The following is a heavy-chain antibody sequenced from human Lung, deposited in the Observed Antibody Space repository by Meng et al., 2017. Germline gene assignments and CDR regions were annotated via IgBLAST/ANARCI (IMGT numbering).Heavy chain of an antibody. Sequence: QVQLVEFGGGVVQPGRVLRLSCAASGFTFSSYGMHWVRQAPGKGLEWVAVISYDGSNKYYADSVKGRFTISRDNSKNTLYLQMNSLRAEDTAVYYCAKDLSKQQQLGELDYWGQGTLVTVSS. CDR3: AKDLSKQQQLGELDY. CDR2: ISYDGSNK. CDR1: GFTFSSYG. D-gene: IGHD6-13*01. V-gene: IGHV3-30*18. J-gene: IGHJ4*02.